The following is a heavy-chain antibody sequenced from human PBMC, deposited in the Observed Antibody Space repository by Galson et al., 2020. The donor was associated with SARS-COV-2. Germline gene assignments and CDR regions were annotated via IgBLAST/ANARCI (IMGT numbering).Heavy chain of an antibody. CDR2: ISYDGSNK. CDR1: GFTFSSYA. V-gene: IGHV3-30*04. D-gene: IGHD2-15*01. J-gene: IGHJ4*02. CDR3: AREGEDIVVVVAAYFDY. Sequence: GESLKISCAASGFTFSSYAMHWVRQAPGKGLEWVAVISYDGSNKYYADSVKGRFTISRDNSKNTLYLQMNSLRAEDTAVYYCAREGEDIVVVVAAYFDYWGQGTLVTVSS.